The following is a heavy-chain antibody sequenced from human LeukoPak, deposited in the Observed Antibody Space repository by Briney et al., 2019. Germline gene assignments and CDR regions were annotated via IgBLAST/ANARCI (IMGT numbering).Heavy chain of an antibody. CDR1: GGTLSSYA. CDR3: ARIEDTAMVNPLDY. Sequence: SVKVSCKASGGTLSSYAISWVRQAPGQGLAWMGRIIPILGIANYAQKFQGRVTITADKSTSTAYMELSSLRSEDTAVYYCARIEDTAMVNPLDYWGQGTLVTVSS. D-gene: IGHD5-18*01. J-gene: IGHJ4*02. V-gene: IGHV1-69*04. CDR2: IIPILGIA.